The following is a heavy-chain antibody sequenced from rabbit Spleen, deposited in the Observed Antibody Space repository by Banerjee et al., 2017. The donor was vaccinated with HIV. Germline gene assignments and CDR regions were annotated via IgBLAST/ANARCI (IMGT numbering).Heavy chain of an antibody. CDR1: GFSFSGSGY. CDR2: IDAVGSGST. V-gene: IGHV1S45*01. Sequence: QEQLVESGGGLVQPEGSLTLTCTASGFSFSGSGYMCWVRQAPGKGLEWIGCIDAVGSGSTYYATWAKGRFTISRTSSTTVTLQMTSLTAADTATYFCARDSGSSFSSYGMDLWGPGTLVTVS. CDR3: ARDSGSSFSSYGMDL. D-gene: IGHD8-1*01. J-gene: IGHJ6*01.